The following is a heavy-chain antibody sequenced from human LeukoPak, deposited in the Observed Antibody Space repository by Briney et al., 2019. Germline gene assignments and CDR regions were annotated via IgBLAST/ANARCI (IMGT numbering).Heavy chain of an antibody. CDR3: ARDLLWFGELSIGDYYMDV. D-gene: IGHD3-10*01. V-gene: IGHV1-46*01. J-gene: IGHJ6*03. CDR2: INPSGGST. Sequence: ASVKVSCKASGYTFTSYYMHWVRQAPGQGLEWMGIINPSGGSTSYAQKFQGRVTMTRDTSTSTVYMELSSLRSEDTAVYYCARDLLWFGELSIGDYYMDVWGKGTTVTISS. CDR1: GYTFTSYY.